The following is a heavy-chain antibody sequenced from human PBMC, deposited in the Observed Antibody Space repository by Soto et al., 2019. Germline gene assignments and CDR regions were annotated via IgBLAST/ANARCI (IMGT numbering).Heavy chain of an antibody. Sequence: GGSLRLSWAASGFTFSTYGIHWVRQAPGKGLEWVAVIWSDENTEYYADSVKGRVTLSRDNSKNTVYLQMNSLRGEDTAVYYCARHDIHYWGQGTLVTVSS. CDR1: GFTFSTYG. V-gene: IGHV3-33*01. CDR2: IWSDENTE. CDR3: ARHDIHY. D-gene: IGHD2-15*01. J-gene: IGHJ4*02.